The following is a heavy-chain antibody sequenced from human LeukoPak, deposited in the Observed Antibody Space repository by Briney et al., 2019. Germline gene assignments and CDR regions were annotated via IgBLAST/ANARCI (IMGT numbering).Heavy chain of an antibody. CDR3: ARDVWDSSGYSYGSLSWFDP. J-gene: IGHJ5*02. Sequence: SETLSLTCTASGVSISSYYWSWIRQPPGKGLEWIGYIYYSGSTNYNPSLKSRVNISVDTSKNQSSLKLSSVTAADTAVYYCARDVWDSSGYSYGSLSWFDPWGQGTLVTVSS. D-gene: IGHD5-18*01. CDR1: GVSISSYY. V-gene: IGHV4-59*01. CDR2: IYYSGST.